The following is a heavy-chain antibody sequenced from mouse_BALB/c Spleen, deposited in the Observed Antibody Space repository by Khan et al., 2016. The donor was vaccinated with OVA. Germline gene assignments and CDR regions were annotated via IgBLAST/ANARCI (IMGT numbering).Heavy chain of an antibody. CDR1: GYTFTSYW. V-gene: IGHV1-87*01. J-gene: IGHJ2*01. CDR2: IYPGDGNS. Sequence: VQLQQSGTELARPGASVKLSCKASGYTFTSYWMQWVKQRPGQGLEWIGAIYPGDGNSRYTQKFKGKATLTADKSSSTAYMQLSSLASEDSAVHYCARGGITTGYFDYWGQGTTLTVSS. D-gene: IGHD1-1*01. CDR3: ARGGITTGYFDY.